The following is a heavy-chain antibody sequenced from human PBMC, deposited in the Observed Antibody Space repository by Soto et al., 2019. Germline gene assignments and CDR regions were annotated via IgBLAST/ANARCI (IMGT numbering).Heavy chain of an antibody. CDR1: GFTFSSYG. D-gene: IGHD6-19*01. CDR2: IWYDGSNK. CDR3: AREREKRQWLGYFDY. Sequence: GGSLRLSCAASGFTFSSYGMHWVRQAPGKGLEWVAVIWYDGSNKYYADSVKGRFTISRDNSKDTLYLQMNSLRAEDTAVYYCAREREKRQWLGYFDYWGQGTLVTSPQ. J-gene: IGHJ4*02. V-gene: IGHV3-33*01.